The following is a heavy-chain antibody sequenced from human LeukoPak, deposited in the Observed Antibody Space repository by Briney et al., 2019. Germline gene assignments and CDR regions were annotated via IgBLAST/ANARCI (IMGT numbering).Heavy chain of an antibody. V-gene: IGHV3-7*01. Sequence: GGSLRLSCAASGFTFSSYWMSWVRQAPGKGVEWVANIKQDGSEKYYVDSVKGRFTISRDNAKNSLYLQMNSLRAEDTAVYYCARDAGVVVPAAIFTPFDYWGQGTLVTVSS. CDR3: ARDAGVVVPAAIFTPFDY. J-gene: IGHJ4*02. CDR1: GFTFSSYW. CDR2: IKQDGSEK. D-gene: IGHD2-2*01.